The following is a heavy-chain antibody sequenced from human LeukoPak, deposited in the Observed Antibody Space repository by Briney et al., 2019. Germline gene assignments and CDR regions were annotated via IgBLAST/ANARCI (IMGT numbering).Heavy chain of an antibody. CDR2: INPKNAAT. CDR3: ARTLYIASAPGGFDY. J-gene: IGHJ4*02. V-gene: IGHV1-2*02. Sequence: ASLKVSCKASGYTFTGHYIHWVRQAPGQGLEWMVSINPKNAATNYAQKFQGRVTMTRDTSTGTVYMEVNALRSDDTAVYYCARTLYIASAPGGFDYWGQGTLVTVSS. CDR1: GYTFTGHY. D-gene: IGHD3-16*01.